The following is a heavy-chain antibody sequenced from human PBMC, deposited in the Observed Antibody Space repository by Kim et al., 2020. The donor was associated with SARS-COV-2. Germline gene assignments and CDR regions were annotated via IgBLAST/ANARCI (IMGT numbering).Heavy chain of an antibody. CDR1: GFTFSKYG. CDR2: VSYDGSIK. CDR3: AKVFYLGASIYWYFDL. J-gene: IGHJ2*01. D-gene: IGHD2-21*01. V-gene: IGHV3-30*18. Sequence: GGSLRLSCAASGFTFSKYGMHWVRQAPGKGLEWLAVVSYDGSIKYYTESVKGRFTISRDNSEYTLHLQMDSLRPEDTAVFYCAKVFYLGASIYWYFDLWG.